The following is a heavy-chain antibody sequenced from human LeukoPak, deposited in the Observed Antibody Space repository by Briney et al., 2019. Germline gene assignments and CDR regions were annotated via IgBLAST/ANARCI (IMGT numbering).Heavy chain of an antibody. V-gene: IGHV1-18*01. Sequence: ASVKVSCKASGYTFASYGICWVRQAPGQGLEWMGWISAYNGNTNYAQKLQGRVTMTTDTSTSTAYMELRSLRSDDTAVYYCARGSVGYCSGGSCYLWFDPWGQGTLVTVSS. CDR1: GYTFASYG. CDR3: ARGSVGYCSGGSCYLWFDP. J-gene: IGHJ5*02. CDR2: ISAYNGNT. D-gene: IGHD2-15*01.